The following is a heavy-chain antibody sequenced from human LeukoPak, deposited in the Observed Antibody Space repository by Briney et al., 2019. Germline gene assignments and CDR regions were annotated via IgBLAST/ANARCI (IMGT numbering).Heavy chain of an antibody. J-gene: IGHJ4*02. V-gene: IGHV3-23*01. CDR2: ISGSGGST. Sequence: TGGSLRLSCAASGFTFSSYAMSWVRQAPGKGLEWVSAISGSGGSTYYADSVKGRFTISRDNSKNTLYLQMNSLRAEDTAVYYCAKSRGLLVRGFDYWGQGTLATVSS. CDR1: GFTFSSYA. D-gene: IGHD3-10*01. CDR3: AKSRGLLVRGFDY.